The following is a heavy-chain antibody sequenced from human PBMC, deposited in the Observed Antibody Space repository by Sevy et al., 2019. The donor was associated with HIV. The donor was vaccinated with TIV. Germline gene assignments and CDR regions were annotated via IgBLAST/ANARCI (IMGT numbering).Heavy chain of an antibody. CDR2: INPNSGVT. V-gene: IGHV1-2*06. Sequence: ASVKVSCKTTGYIFSDYNMHGVRQAPGQGLEWMALINPNSGVTINAHNLSGRVSETRVTSMTTAYMELSGLTSDDTAVYYFVRGDINAPRTLLSFDVWGQGTMVTVSS. CDR3: VRGDINAPRTLLSFDV. J-gene: IGHJ3*01. CDR1: GYIFSDYN. D-gene: IGHD3-3*01.